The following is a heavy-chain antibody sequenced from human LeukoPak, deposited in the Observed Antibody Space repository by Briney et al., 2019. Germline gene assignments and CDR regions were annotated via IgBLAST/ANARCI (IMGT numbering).Heavy chain of an antibody. Sequence: SETLSLTCTVSGGSIRSSYYYWGWIRQPPGKGLEWIGSIYDSGSTYYNPSLKSRVTISVDTSKNQFSLKLNSVTAADTAVYYCARQSYYYDSSGYPLDYFDYWGQGTLVTVSS. CDR3: ARQSYYYDSSGYPLDYFDY. CDR1: GGSIRSSYYY. D-gene: IGHD3-22*01. CDR2: IYDSGST. J-gene: IGHJ4*02. V-gene: IGHV4-39*01.